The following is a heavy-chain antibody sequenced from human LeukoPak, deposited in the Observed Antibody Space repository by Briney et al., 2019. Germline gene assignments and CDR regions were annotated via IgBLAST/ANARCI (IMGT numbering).Heavy chain of an antibody. CDR1: GGSFSGYY. J-gene: IGHJ5*02. V-gene: IGHV4-34*01. CDR3: ASTRGILTGTQENWFDP. Sequence: SETLSLTCAVYGGSFSGYYWSWIRQPPGKGLEWIGEINHSGGTNYNPSLKSRVTISVDTSKNQFSLKLSSVTAADTAVYYCASTRGILTGTQENWFDPWGQGTLVTVSS. D-gene: IGHD3-9*01. CDR2: INHSGGT.